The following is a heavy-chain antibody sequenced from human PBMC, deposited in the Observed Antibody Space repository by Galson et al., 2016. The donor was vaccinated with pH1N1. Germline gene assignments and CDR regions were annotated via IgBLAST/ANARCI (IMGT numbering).Heavy chain of an antibody. D-gene: IGHD1-26*01. Sequence: SVKVSCKASGYTFTDYYIHWVRQAPGKGLEWMGWINPNSDVTKYAQKFQDRVTMTRDTSINTAYMGLSGLTSDDTAVYYCARDSKGGIPFHYWGQGTLVTLSS. CDR2: INPNSDVT. CDR3: ARDSKGGIPFHY. CDR1: GYTFTDYY. J-gene: IGHJ4*02. V-gene: IGHV1-2*02.